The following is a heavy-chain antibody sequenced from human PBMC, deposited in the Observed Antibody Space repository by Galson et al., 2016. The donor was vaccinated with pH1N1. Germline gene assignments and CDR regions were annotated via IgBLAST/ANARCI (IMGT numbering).Heavy chain of an antibody. J-gene: IGHJ5*02. CDR1: GFTFSSYS. CDR2: ISGRRSTI. D-gene: IGHD1-26*01. Sequence: SLRLSCAASGFTFSSYSMSWVRQAPGKGLEWVSYISGRRSTIYYPDSVRGQFTVSRDNAKNSLYLHMTSLRAEDTAVYYCARDSGSYRWYYLDPWGQGTLVTVSS. V-gene: IGHV3-48*01. CDR3: ARDSGSYRWYYLDP.